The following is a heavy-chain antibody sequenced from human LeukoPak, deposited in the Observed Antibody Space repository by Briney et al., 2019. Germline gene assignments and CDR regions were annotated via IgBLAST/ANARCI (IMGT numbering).Heavy chain of an antibody. J-gene: IGHJ5*02. CDR1: GGSFSGYY. Sequence: SETLSLTCAVYGGSFSGYYWSWIRQPPGKGLEWIGEINRSGSTNYNPSLKSRVTISVDTSKNQFSLKLSSVTAADTAVYYCARGVRSGGSRYPFDPWGQGTLVTVSS. D-gene: IGHD2-15*01. CDR3: ARGVRSGGSRYPFDP. V-gene: IGHV4-34*01. CDR2: INRSGST.